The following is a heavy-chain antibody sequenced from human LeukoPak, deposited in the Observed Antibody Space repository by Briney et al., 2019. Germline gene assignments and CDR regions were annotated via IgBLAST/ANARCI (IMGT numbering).Heavy chain of an antibody. CDR2: FDPEDGET. CDR3: ATTPRAAAGWFDP. V-gene: IGHV1-24*01. D-gene: IGHD6-13*01. CDR1: GYTLTELS. J-gene: IGHJ5*02. Sequence: GASVKVSCKVSGYTLTELSMHWVRQAPRKGLEWMGGFDPEDGETIYAQKFQGRVTMTEDTSTDTAYMELSSLRSEDTAVYYCATTPRAAAGWFDPWGQGTLVTVSS.